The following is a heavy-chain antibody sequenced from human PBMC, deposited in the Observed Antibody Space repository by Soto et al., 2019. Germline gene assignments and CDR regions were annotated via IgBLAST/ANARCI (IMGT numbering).Heavy chain of an antibody. CDR2: IFSNDEK. CDR3: ARISIFRSSSFDY. J-gene: IGHJ4*02. V-gene: IGHV2-26*01. CDR1: GFSLSNARMG. Sequence: QVTLKESGPVLVKPTETLTLTCTVSGFSLSNARMGVSWIRQPPGKALEWLAHIFSNDEKSYSTSLKSRLTISKDTSKSQVVLTMTNMDPVDTATYYCARISIFRSSSFDYWGQGTLVTVSS. D-gene: IGHD6-6*01.